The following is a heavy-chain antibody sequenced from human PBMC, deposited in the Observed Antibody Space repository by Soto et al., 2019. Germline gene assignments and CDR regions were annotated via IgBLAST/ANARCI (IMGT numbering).Heavy chain of an antibody. J-gene: IGHJ6*03. D-gene: IGHD3-9*01. CDR1: GYTFASYA. V-gene: IGHV1-3*01. CDR2: INGGNGNT. CDR3: ATHISTGYYYCFYVDV. Sequence: QVQLVQSGAEVKKPGASVKVSCKASGYTFASYAIHWVRQAPGQRLEWMGGINGGNGNTEYSQRFQGKVTSTRDTSAIRVYMELSRLGSEDTAVYYCATHISTGYYYCFYVDVWGKGTTVTVSS.